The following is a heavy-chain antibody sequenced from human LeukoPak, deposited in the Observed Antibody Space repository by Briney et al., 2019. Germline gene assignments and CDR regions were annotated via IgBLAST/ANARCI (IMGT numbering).Heavy chain of an antibody. CDR1: GFTFSSYS. CDR2: ISSDSLHI. V-gene: IGHV3-21*04. Sequence: GGSLRLSCGASGFTFSSYSMNWVRQAPGKGLEWVSSISSDSLHIFYADSMKGRFTISGDNSKNTLYLQMNSLRAEDTAVYYCAKAQYSSSWFDYYYYYGMDVWGQGTTVTVSS. J-gene: IGHJ6*02. CDR3: AKAQYSSSWFDYYYYYGMDV. D-gene: IGHD6-13*01.